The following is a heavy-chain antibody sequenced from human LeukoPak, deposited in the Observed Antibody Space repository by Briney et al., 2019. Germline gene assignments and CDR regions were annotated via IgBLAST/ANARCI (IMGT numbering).Heavy chain of an antibody. CDR3: ARDTRGASAFDI. CDR1: GYTFTGYY. D-gene: IGHD1-26*01. Sequence: ASEKVSCKASGYTFTGYYMHWVRQAPAQGLEWMGWINPNSGGTNYEQKFQGRVTMTRDTSISTAYMELSRLRSDDTAVYYCARDTRGASAFDIWGQGTMVSASS. V-gene: IGHV1-2*02. CDR2: INPNSGGT. J-gene: IGHJ3*02.